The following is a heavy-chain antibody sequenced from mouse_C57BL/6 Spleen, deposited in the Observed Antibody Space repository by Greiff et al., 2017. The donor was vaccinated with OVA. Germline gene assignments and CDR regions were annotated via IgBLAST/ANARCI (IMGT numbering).Heavy chain of an antibody. CDR1: GFSFNTYA. J-gene: IGHJ2*01. Sequence: DVQLVESGGGLVQPKGSLKLSCAASGFSFNTYAMNWVRQAPGKGLEWVARIRSKSNNYATYYADSVKDRFTISRDDSESMLYLQMNNLKTEDTAMYYCVRWGTTVVEEGYFDYWGQGTTLTVSS. CDR2: IRSKSNNYAT. D-gene: IGHD1-1*01. CDR3: VRWGTTVVEEGYFDY. V-gene: IGHV10-1*01.